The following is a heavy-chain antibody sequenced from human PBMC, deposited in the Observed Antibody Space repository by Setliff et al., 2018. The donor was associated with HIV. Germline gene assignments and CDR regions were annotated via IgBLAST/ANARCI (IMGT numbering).Heavy chain of an antibody. CDR3: ARSLLPSITVAGTIGY. D-gene: IGHD6-19*01. CDR2: IYYSGST. CDR1: GGSISSYY. Sequence: PSETLSLTCTVSGGSISSYYWSWIRQPPGKGLEWIGYIYYSGSTNYNPSLKSRVTISVDTSKNHFSLKLSSVTAADTAVYYCARSLLPSITVAGTIGYWGQGSLVTVSS. J-gene: IGHJ4*02. V-gene: IGHV4-59*08.